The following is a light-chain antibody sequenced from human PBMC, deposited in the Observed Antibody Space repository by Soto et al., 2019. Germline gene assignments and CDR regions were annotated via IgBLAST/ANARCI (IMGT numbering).Light chain of an antibody. J-gene: IGKJ4*01. CDR3: QQYATSPT. V-gene: IGKV3-20*01. Sequence: EIVLTQSPGTLSLSPGERATLSCRASQSVDSNSLAWYQHKPGQAPRLLIYGASSRDPGISDRYSGRGSGTDFTLTINRLEPEDFAVYYCQQYATSPTFGGGTRLEIK. CDR2: GAS. CDR1: QSVDSNS.